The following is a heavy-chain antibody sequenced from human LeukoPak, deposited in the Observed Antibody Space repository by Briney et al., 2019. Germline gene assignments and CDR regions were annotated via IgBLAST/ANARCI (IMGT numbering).Heavy chain of an antibody. CDR2: INTGNGNT. D-gene: IGHD4-17*01. CDR1: GYTFTSYA. J-gene: IGHJ4*02. V-gene: IGHV1-3*04. CDR3: ARRAPTTVTDY. Sequence: GASVKVSCKTSGYTFTSYAIHWVRQAPGQRLEWMGWINTGNGNTIYSQKFQGRVTITRGTSASTAYMELSSLKSEDTALYYCARRAPTTVTDYWGQGTLVTVSS.